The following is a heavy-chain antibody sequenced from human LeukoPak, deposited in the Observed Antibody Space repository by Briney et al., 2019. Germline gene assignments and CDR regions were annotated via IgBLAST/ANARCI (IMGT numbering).Heavy chain of an antibody. Sequence: GGSLRLSCAASGFTFSGSAMHWVRQASGKGLEWVGRIRTKANNYATAYAASVKGRFTISRDDTKNTAYLQMNSLRAEDTAVYYCARSEAVAWSFDLWGRGTLVTVSS. V-gene: IGHV3-73*01. CDR3: ARSEAVAWSFDL. D-gene: IGHD6-19*01. CDR2: IRTKANNYAT. CDR1: GFTFSGSA. J-gene: IGHJ2*01.